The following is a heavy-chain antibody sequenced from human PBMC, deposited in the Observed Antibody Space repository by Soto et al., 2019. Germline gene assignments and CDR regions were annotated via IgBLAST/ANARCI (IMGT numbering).Heavy chain of an antibody. CDR3: ARVPNLRSPVEIVATDPVDAFDI. D-gene: IGHD5-12*01. CDR1: GYTFTSYG. Sequence: ASVKVSCKASGYTFTSYGISWVRQAPGQGLEWMGWISAYNGNANYAQKLQGRVTMTTDTSTSTAYMELRSLRSDDTAVYYCARVPNLRSPVEIVATDPVDAFDIWGQGTMVTVSS. J-gene: IGHJ3*02. V-gene: IGHV1-18*01. CDR2: ISAYNGNA.